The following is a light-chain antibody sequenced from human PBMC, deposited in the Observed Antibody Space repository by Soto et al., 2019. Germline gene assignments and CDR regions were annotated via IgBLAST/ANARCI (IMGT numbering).Light chain of an antibody. V-gene: IGKV1-39*01. J-gene: IGKJ5*01. CDR1: QSINYN. CDR2: AAS. CDR3: QQSYSLPPIT. Sequence: QMTQSPSSLSASVGDRVTITCRASQSINYNLNWYQQKPGKAPKLLIYAASSLQSGVPSRFSGSGSGTDFTLTISSLQPEDFATYFCQQSYSLPPITFGQGTRLEIK.